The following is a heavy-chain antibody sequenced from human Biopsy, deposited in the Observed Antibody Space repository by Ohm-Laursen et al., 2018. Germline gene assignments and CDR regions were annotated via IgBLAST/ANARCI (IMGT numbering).Heavy chain of an antibody. CDR3: AKHGSGWTGDDALHI. Sequence: SQTLSLTWTVSGGSISGSSWSWIRQAPGRGLEWVGYISYSGSTSNNPPLKSRITISVDTSKNQISLKVTSVTAADTAVYYCAKHGSGWTGDDALHIWGQGTMVTVSS. V-gene: IGHV4-59*08. CDR1: GGSISGSS. D-gene: IGHD6-19*01. J-gene: IGHJ3*02. CDR2: ISYSGST.